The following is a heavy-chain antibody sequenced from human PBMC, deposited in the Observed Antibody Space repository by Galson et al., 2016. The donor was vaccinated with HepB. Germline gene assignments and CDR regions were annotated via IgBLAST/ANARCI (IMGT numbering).Heavy chain of an antibody. CDR1: GFTFRTYS. CDR3: AKRARDGYNSPLDY. J-gene: IGHJ4*02. D-gene: IGHD5-24*01. Sequence: SLRLSCAASGFTFRTYSMSWVRQAPGKGLEWVSSTGTGTGYKYYADSVKGRFTISRDDAKNSLYLQMNSLRAEDTAVYYCAKRARDGYNSPLDYWGQGILVTVSS. V-gene: IGHV3-21*01. CDR2: TGTGTGYK.